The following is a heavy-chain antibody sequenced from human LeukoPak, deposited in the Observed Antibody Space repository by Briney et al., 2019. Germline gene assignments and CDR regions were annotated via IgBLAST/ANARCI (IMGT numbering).Heavy chain of an antibody. CDR1: GFTFSTYS. CDR2: IGANSAI. CDR3: ARSNYYGSGSYYGY. V-gene: IGHV3-48*04. Sequence: GGSLRLSCAASGFTFSTYSMNWVRQAPGKGLEWVSYIGANSAIFHADSVKGRFTISRDNAKNSLYLQMNSLRAEDTAVYYCARSNYYGSGSYYGYWGQGTLVTVSS. J-gene: IGHJ4*02. D-gene: IGHD3-10*01.